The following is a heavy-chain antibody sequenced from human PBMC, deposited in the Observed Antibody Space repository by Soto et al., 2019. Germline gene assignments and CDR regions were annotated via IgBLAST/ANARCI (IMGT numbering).Heavy chain of an antibody. V-gene: IGHV3-23*01. Sequence: PGGSLRLSCAASGFTFSSYAMNWLRQAPGKGLEWVSTISGSGGSTYYADSVKGRFTISRDNFKTTLYLQMNSLRADDTAVYYCAKCRSTSCVYNWFDSWGQGTLVTVSS. CDR1: GFTFSSYA. CDR2: ISGSGGST. CDR3: AKCRSTSCVYNWFDS. J-gene: IGHJ5*01. D-gene: IGHD2-2*01.